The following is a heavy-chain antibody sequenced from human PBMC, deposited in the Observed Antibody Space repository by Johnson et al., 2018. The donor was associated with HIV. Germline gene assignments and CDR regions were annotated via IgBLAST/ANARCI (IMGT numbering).Heavy chain of an antibody. J-gene: IGHJ3*02. CDR1: GFTFSSHA. CDR2: ISYDGSNQ. D-gene: IGHD4-17*01. CDR3: QKHNFGNYVSRALDI. V-gene: IGHV3-30-3*02. Sequence: QVQLVESGGGLVQPGRSLRLSCAASGFTFSSHAMHWVRQAPGKGLDWVTVISYDGSNQYYADSVKGRFTISRENAKNSLYLQMNSLRGDDTAIYYCQKHNFGNYVSRALDIWGQGTMVTVSS.